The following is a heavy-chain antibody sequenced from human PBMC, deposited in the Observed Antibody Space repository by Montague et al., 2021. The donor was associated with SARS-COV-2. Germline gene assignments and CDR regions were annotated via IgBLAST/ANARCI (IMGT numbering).Heavy chain of an antibody. CDR3: ASTSAYSDY. V-gene: IGHV6-1*01. J-gene: IGHJ4*02. Sequence: NDYAVSVKSRITINPDTSNNQISLQLNSVTPEDTAVYYCASTSAYSDYWGQGTMVTVSS. D-gene: IGHD5-12*01. CDR2: N.